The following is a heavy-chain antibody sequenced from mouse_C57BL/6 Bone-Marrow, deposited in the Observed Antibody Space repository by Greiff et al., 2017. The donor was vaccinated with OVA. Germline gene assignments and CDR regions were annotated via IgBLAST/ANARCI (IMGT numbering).Heavy chain of an antibody. CDR2: ISSGGSYT. V-gene: IGHV5-6*02. Sequence: EVMLVESGGDLVKPGGSLKLSCAASGFTFSSYGMSWVRQTPDKRLEWVATISSGGSYTYYPDSVKGRFTISRDNAKNTLYLQMSSLKSEDTAMYYCARRGLRQNAMDYWGQGTSVTVSS. CDR1: GFTFSSYG. J-gene: IGHJ4*01. CDR3: ARRGLRQNAMDY. D-gene: IGHD2-4*01.